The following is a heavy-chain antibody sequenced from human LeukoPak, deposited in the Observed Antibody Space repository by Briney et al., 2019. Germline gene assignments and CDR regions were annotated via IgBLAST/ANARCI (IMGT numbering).Heavy chain of an antibody. V-gene: IGHV3-64D*09. CDR2: ISSNGGTT. D-gene: IGHD1-26*01. CDR3: VYQLVGALQ. CDR1: GFSFSTYA. Sequence: AGGSLRLSCSASGFSFSTYALHWVRQAPGKGLEYVSGISSNGGTTYYADSVKGRLTISRDNSKNTLYLQMSSLRPEDTAVYYCVYQLVGALQWGQGTLVTVSS. J-gene: IGHJ4*02.